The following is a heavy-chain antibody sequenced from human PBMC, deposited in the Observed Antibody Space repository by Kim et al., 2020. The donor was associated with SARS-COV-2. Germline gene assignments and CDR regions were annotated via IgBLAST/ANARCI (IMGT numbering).Heavy chain of an antibody. J-gene: IGHJ4*02. Sequence: ASVKVSCKASGYTFTGYYMHWVRQAPGQGLEWMGRINPNSGGPNYAQKFQGRVTMTRDTSISTAYMELSRLRSDDTVVYYCARGSFDYYDISGYYHFDYWGQGTLVTVSS. CDR1: GYTFTGYY. V-gene: IGHV1-2*05. CDR2: INPNSGGP. D-gene: IGHD3-22*01. CDR3: ARGSFDYYDISGYYHFDY.